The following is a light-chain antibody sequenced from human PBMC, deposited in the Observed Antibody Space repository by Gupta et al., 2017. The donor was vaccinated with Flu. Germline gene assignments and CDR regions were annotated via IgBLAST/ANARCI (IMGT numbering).Light chain of an antibody. Sequence: QSALTQPASVSGSPGQSITISCTGTSSDIGGYDFVSWYQQHPGKAPKLIIYEVTNRPSEVSLRFSGSKSGTTASLTISGLHPEDEADYYCSSYTRSFTVVFGGGTTVTV. V-gene: IGLV2-14*01. CDR2: EVT. CDR3: SSYTRSFTVV. J-gene: IGLJ1*01. CDR1: SSDIGGYDF.